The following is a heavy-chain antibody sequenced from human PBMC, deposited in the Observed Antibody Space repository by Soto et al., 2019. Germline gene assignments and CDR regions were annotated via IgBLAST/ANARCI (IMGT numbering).Heavy chain of an antibody. CDR1: GFTFSTYF. J-gene: IGHJ4*02. Sequence: GGSLWLSCAAPGFTFSTYFMNWGHHAPGQGLEWVSGISGSGATTSYADSVKGRFTVSRDNSKNTLYLQMNSLRVEDTAVFPCAKSPPYCYDSSGYYPNWGQGTLVTVSS. CDR3: AKSPPYCYDSSGYYPN. D-gene: IGHD3-22*01. V-gene: IGHV3-23*01. CDR2: ISGSGATT.